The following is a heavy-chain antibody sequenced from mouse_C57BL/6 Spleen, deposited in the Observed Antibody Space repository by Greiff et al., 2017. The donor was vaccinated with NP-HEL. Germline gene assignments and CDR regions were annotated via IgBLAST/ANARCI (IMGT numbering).Heavy chain of an antibody. CDR2: ISDGGSYT. CDR1: GFTFSSYA. Sequence: EVQLVESGGGLVKPGGSLKLSCAASGFTFSSYAMSWVRQTPEKRLEWVATISDGGSYTYYPDNVKGRFTISRDNAKNNLYLQMSHLKSEDTAMYYCARRNWDVYYFDYWGQGTTLTVSS. D-gene: IGHD4-1*01. V-gene: IGHV5-4*03. J-gene: IGHJ2*01. CDR3: ARRNWDVYYFDY.